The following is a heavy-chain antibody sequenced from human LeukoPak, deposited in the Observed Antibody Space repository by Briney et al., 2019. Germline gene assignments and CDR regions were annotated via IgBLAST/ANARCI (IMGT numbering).Heavy chain of an antibody. J-gene: IGHJ6*03. V-gene: IGHV1-69-2*01. CDR2: VDPEDGEA. CDR1: GYTFTDYY. D-gene: IGHD3-22*01. CDR3: ATLYDRENYYYMDV. Sequence: GATVKISCKTSGYTFTDYYMHWVQQAPGKGLEWMGRVDPEDGEAIYAEKFQGRVTITADTSTDTAYMELSSLRSEDTAVYYCATLYDRENYYYMDVWGKGTTVTVSS.